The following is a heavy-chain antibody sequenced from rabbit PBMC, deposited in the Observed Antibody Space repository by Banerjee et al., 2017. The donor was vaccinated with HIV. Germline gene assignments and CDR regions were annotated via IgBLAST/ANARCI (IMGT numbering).Heavy chain of an antibody. J-gene: IGHJ3*01. V-gene: IGHV1S40*01. D-gene: IGHD3-3*01. Sequence: QSLEESGGDLVNPGASLTLTCTASGFSVSSSYHICWVRQAPGKGLEWLVCIVAGGSGSTYYASWAKGRFTISRTSSTTVTLQMTSLTAADTATYFCARGLVAGVLDLWGQGTLVHRL. CDR2: IVAGGSGST. CDR3: ARGLVAGVLDL. CDR1: GFSVSSSYH.